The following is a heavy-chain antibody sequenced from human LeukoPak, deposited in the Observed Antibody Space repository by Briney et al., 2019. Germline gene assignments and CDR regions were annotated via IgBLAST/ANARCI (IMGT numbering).Heavy chain of an antibody. Sequence: GGSLRLSCAASGFTFSSYAMSWVRQAPGKGLEWVSAISGSDGSTYYADSVKGRFTISRDNSKNTLYLQMNSLRAEDTAVYYCAKAHYDSSGYYYAFDYWGQGTLVTVSS. J-gene: IGHJ4*02. CDR2: ISGSDGST. CDR3: AKAHYDSSGYYYAFDY. V-gene: IGHV3-23*01. CDR1: GFTFSSYA. D-gene: IGHD3-22*01.